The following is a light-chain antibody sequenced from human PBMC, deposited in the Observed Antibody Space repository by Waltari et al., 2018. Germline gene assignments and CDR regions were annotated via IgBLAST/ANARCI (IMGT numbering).Light chain of an antibody. CDR2: KDS. CDR3: QSSDSSGTPV. V-gene: IGLV3-25*03. CDR1: ALPKQY. Sequence: SYELTQPPSVSVSPGQTARITCSGDALPKQYAYWYQQKPGQAPGLVIYKDSVCPSWIPERFSGSSSGTTVTLTISGVQAEDVSDYYCQSSDSSGTPVFCGGTNLTVL. J-gene: IGLJ2*01.